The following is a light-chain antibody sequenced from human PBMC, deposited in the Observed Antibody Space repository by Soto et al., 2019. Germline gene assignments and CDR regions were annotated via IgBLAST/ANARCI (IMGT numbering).Light chain of an antibody. J-gene: IGKJ2*01. Sequence: EIVLTQSPGTLALSPGERATLSCRASQSVSYSYLAWYQQKPGQAPRLLIYAASSRATGIPDRFSGSGSGKDFTLTISRLEPEDLAVYYCQQYGSSPPYTFGQGTKLEIK. V-gene: IGKV3-20*01. CDR1: QSVSYSY. CDR2: AAS. CDR3: QQYGSSPPYT.